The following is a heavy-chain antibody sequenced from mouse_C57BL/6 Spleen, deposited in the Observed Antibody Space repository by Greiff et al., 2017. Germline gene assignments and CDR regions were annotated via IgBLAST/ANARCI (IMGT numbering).Heavy chain of an antibody. J-gene: IGHJ4*01. CDR2: ISDGGSYT. Sequence: EVTLVESGGGLVKPGGSLKLSCAASGFTFSSYAMSWVRQTPEKRLEWVATISDGGSYTYYPDNVKGRFTISRDNAKNNLYLQMSHLKSEDTAMYYCARDEDSYDGYMDYWGQGTSVTVSS. D-gene: IGHD2-3*01. CDR3: ARDEDSYDGYMDY. V-gene: IGHV5-4*01. CDR1: GFTFSSYA.